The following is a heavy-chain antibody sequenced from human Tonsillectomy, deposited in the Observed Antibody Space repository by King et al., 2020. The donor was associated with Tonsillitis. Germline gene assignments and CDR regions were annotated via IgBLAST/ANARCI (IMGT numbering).Heavy chain of an antibody. J-gene: IGHJ5*02. Sequence: QLVQSGAEVKKPGSSVKVSCKASGGTFSSYAISWVRQAPGQGLEWMGGTIPIFDTRNYAQKFRDRVTISADESTSTVYMEMSSLKSEDAAVYYCARGGMDRNWFDPWGQGTLVTVS. D-gene: IGHD2-2*03. CDR3: ARGGMDRNWFDP. V-gene: IGHV1-69*12. CDR2: TIPIFDTR. CDR1: GGTFSSYA.